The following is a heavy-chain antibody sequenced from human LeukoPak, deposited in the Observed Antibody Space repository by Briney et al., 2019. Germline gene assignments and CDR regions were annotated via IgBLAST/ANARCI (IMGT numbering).Heavy chain of an antibody. J-gene: IGHJ6*03. V-gene: IGHV3-21*04. CDR1: GFTFSSYS. CDR2: ISSSSSYI. Sequence: GGSLRLSCAASGFTFSSYSMNWVRQAPGKGLEWVSSISSSSSYIYYADSVKGRFTISRDNAKNSLYLQMNSLRAEDTAVYYCARDSTGYCSSTSCYYYYMDVWGKGTTVTVSS. CDR3: ARDSTGYCSSTSCYYYYMDV. D-gene: IGHD2-2*01.